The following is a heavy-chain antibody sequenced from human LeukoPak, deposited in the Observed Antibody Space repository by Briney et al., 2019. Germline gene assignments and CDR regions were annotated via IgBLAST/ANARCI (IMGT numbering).Heavy chain of an antibody. J-gene: IGHJ4*02. D-gene: IGHD3-22*01. V-gene: IGHV3-49*04. Sequence: GGSLRLSCTASGFTFGNYAVSWVRQAPGKGLRWVGFIGSKAYGGTTEYAASVEGRFIISRDDSRGVAYLQMNSLKTEDTAVYYCGSSTGYYSDYFDYWGQGTLVTVSS. CDR1: GFTFGNYA. CDR2: IGSKAYGGTT. CDR3: GSSTGYYSDYFDY.